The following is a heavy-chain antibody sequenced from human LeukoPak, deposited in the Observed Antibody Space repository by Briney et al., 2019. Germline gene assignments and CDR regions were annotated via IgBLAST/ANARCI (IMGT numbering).Heavy chain of an antibody. Sequence: GGSLRLSCAASGFTFYSYAMTWVRQAPGKGLEWVSTISTTGGTTYYADSVKGRFTISRDDSKNTPYLRMKSLRAEDTAIYYCVKGALRGYSAPGAFDIWGQGTMVTVSS. CDR2: ISTTGGTT. J-gene: IGHJ3*02. CDR3: VKGALRGYSAPGAFDI. V-gene: IGHV3-23*01. D-gene: IGHD5-18*01. CDR1: GFTFYSYA.